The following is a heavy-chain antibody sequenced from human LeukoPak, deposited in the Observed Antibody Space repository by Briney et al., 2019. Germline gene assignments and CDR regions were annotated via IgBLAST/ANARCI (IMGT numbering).Heavy chain of an antibody. CDR3: GRFVTPGVTRWIDP. J-gene: IGHJ5*02. CDR1: GYKFIDHW. V-gene: IGHV5-51*01. Sequence: GASLKISCKTSGYKFIDHWIAWVRQMPGKGLEWMAIIYPGDSDARYSPSFQGQVTISADKSISTAYLQWSSLKASDTATYYCGRFVTPGVTRWIDPWGQGTLVTVSS. CDR2: IYPGDSDA. D-gene: IGHD3-3*01.